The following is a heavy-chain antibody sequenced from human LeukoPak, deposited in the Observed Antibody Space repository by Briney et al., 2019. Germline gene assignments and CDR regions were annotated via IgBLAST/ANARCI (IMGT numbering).Heavy chain of an antibody. V-gene: IGHV3-21*01. CDR3: ARDYLEFGVVIMDAFDI. CDR2: ISSSSSYI. J-gene: IGHJ3*02. CDR1: GFTFSSYA. Sequence: PGGSPRLSCAASGFTFSSYAMSWVRQAPGKGLEWVSSISSSSSYIYYADSVKGRFTISRDNAKNSLYLQMNSLRAEDTAVYYCARDYLEFGVVIMDAFDIWGQGTMVTVSS. D-gene: IGHD3-3*01.